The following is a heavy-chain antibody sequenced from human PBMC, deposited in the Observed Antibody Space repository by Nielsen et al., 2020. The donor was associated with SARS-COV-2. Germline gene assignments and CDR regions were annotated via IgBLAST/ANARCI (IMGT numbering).Heavy chain of an antibody. CDR1: GFTFSSYD. CDR2: IGTAGDT. V-gene: IGHV3-13*01. D-gene: IGHD3-9*01. Sequence: GGSLRLSCAASGFTFSSYDMHWVRQATGKGLEWVSAIGTAGDTYYPGSVKGRFTISRENAKNSLYLQMNSLRAGDTAVYYCARDHRYYDILTGNFDYWGQGTLVTVSS. CDR3: ARDHRYYDILTGNFDY. J-gene: IGHJ4*02.